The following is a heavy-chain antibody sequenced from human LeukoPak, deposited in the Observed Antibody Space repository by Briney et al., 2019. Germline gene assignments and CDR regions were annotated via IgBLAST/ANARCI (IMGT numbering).Heavy chain of an antibody. Sequence: SETLSLTCAVYGGSFSGYYWSWIRQPPGKGLEWIGEINHSGSTNYNPSFKSRVTISVDTSKNQFSLKLSSVTAADTAVYYCAILHIQLLYGYWFDPWGQGTLVTVSS. CDR2: INHSGST. V-gene: IGHV4-34*01. CDR3: AILHIQLLYGYWFDP. J-gene: IGHJ5*02. D-gene: IGHD2-2*02. CDR1: GGSFSGYY.